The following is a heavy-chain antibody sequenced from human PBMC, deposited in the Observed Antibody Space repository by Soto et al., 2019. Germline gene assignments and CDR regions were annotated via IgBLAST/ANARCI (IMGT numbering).Heavy chain of an antibody. J-gene: IGHJ4*02. CDR2: INAGNGNT. D-gene: IGHD3-10*01. CDR1: GYTFTSYA. CDR3: AAEVPFYYGSGSVDY. Sequence: QVQLVQSGAEVKKPGASVKVSCKASGYTFTSYAMHWVRQAPGQRLEWMGWINAGNGNTKYSQKFQGRVTIPRDTAASTAYMGLSSLRSEDAAVDYCAAEVPFYYGSGSVDYWGQGTLVTVSS. V-gene: IGHV1-3*01.